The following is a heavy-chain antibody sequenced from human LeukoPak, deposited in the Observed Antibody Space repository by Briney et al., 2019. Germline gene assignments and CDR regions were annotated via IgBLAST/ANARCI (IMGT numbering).Heavy chain of an antibody. Sequence: PGGSLRLSCAASGFSVSAKYMNWVRQAPGKGLEWLSVISTDGGTYFTDSVRGRFTVSRDSSKNTVYLQMNSLRAEDTAVYYCARDTSSGSFYYLDSRGQGTLVAVSS. CDR2: ISTDGGT. J-gene: IGHJ4*02. V-gene: IGHV3-66*02. CDR3: ARDTSSGSFYYLDS. CDR1: GFSVSAKY. D-gene: IGHD1-26*01.